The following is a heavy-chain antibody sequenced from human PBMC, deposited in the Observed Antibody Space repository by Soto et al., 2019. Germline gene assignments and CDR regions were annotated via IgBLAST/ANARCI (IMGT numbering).Heavy chain of an antibody. D-gene: IGHD2-21*02. Sequence: SVKVSCKASGGTFSSYAISWVRQAPGQGLEWMGGIIPIFGTANYAQKFQGRVTMTRDTSTNTVYMELSSLRSDDTAVYYCARTYCAADCPRRDFDYWGQGTLVTVSS. J-gene: IGHJ4*02. V-gene: IGHV1-69*05. CDR3: ARTYCAADCPRRDFDY. CDR2: IIPIFGTA. CDR1: GGTFSSYA.